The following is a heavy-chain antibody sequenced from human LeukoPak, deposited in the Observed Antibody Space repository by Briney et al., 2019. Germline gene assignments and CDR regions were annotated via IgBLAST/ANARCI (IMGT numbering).Heavy chain of an antibody. D-gene: IGHD6-13*01. CDR3: ATGLSSSWFDY. V-gene: IGHV1-24*01. J-gene: IGHJ4*02. CDR1: GYTLTELS. CDR2: FDPEDGET. Sequence: ASVKASCKVSGYTLTELSMHWVRQAPGKGREGMGGFDPEDGETIYAQKFQGRVTMTEDTSTDTAYMALSSLRSEDAAVYDCATGLSSSWFDYWGQGTLVTVSS.